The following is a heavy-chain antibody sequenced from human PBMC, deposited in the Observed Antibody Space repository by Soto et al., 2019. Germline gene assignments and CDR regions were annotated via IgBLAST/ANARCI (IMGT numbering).Heavy chain of an antibody. V-gene: IGHV3-53*04. CDR1: GFTVSSNY. J-gene: IGHJ3*02. CDR2: IFTGGST. CDR3: ARDRQSSGWLDAFDI. Sequence: EVQLVESGGGLVQPGGSLRLSCAASGFTVSSNYMSWVRQAPGKGLEWVSVIFTGGSTYYAESVKGRFTISRHSSMNTVYLQMDSLRAEDTAVYYCARDRQSSGWLDAFDIWGQGTMVTVSS. D-gene: IGHD6-19*01.